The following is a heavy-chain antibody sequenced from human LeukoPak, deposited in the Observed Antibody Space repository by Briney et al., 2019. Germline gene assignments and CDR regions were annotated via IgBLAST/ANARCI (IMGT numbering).Heavy chain of an antibody. D-gene: IGHD5-12*01. CDR3: ARAPLGELHISGYASDY. CDR2: ISAYNGNT. Sequence: ASVKVSCKASGGTLSSYAISWVRQAPGQGLEWMGWISAYNGNTNYAQKLQGRVTMTTDTSTSTAYMELRSLRTDDTAVYYCARAPLGELHISGYASDYWGQGTLVTVSS. V-gene: IGHV1-18*01. CDR1: GGTLSSYA. J-gene: IGHJ4*02.